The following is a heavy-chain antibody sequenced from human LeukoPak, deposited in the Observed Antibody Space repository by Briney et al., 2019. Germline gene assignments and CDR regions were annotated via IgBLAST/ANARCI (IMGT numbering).Heavy chain of an antibody. D-gene: IGHD3-22*01. Sequence: GESLKISCQGSGYSFTSYWIGWVRQMPGKGLEWMGIIYPGDSDTRYSPSFQGQVTISADKSISTAYLQWSSLKASDTAMYYCARHPDNYYYDSSGNAFDIWGQGTMVTVSS. CDR1: GYSFTSYW. CDR3: ARHPDNYYYDSSGNAFDI. CDR2: IYPGDSDT. V-gene: IGHV5-51*01. J-gene: IGHJ3*02.